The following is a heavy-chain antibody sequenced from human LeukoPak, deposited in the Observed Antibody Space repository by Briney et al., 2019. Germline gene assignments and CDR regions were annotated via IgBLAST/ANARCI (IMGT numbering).Heavy chain of an antibody. D-gene: IGHD5-12*01. Sequence: GESLMISCKGSGYSFTTYWIAWVRQMPGKGLEWMGIIYPGDSDTRYRPSFRGQVTISVDKSISTAYLQWSSLKASDTAMYYCARRAIVPTETLFYFDSWGQGTLVTVSS. J-gene: IGHJ4*02. CDR3: ARRAIVPTETLFYFDS. CDR1: GYSFTTYW. CDR2: IYPGDSDT. V-gene: IGHV5-51*01.